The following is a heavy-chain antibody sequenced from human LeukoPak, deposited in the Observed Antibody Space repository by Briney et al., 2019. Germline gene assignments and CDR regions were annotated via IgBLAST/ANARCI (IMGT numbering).Heavy chain of an antibody. CDR1: GFTFSSYR. Sequence: GRSLRLFCAASGFTFSSYRMHWVRQAPGKGLEWVAVISYDGSNKYYADSVKGRFTISRDNSKNTLYLQMNSLRAEDTAVYYCADGDYWGQGTLVTVSS. CDR3: ADGDY. J-gene: IGHJ4*02. V-gene: IGHV3-30*03. CDR2: ISYDGSNK.